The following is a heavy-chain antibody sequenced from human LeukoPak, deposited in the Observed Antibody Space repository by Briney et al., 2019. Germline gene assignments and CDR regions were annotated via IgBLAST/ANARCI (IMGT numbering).Heavy chain of an antibody. CDR1: GFTVSSNY. CDR2: IYSGGST. V-gene: IGHV3-66*02. J-gene: IGHJ3*02. CDR3: ARSSRDVDAFDI. D-gene: IGHD5-24*01. Sequence: GGSLRLSCAASGFTVSSNYMNWVRQAPGKGLEWVSVIYSGGSTYYADSVKGRFTISRDNSKNTLYVQMSSLRAEDTAVYYCARSSRDVDAFDIWGQGTMVTVSS.